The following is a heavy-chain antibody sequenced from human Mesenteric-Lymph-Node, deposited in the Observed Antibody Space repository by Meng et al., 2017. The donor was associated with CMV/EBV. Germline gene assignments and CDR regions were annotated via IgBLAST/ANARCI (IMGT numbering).Heavy chain of an antibody. Sequence: GESLKISCAASGFTFSNYAMSWVRQAPGRGLEWVSGISGSAGTTLYADSVKGRFTISRDDSKSTLYLQMNSLRAEDTAVYYCAKDAQSSSWYRDYFEYWGQGTLVTVSS. CDR2: ISGSAGTT. V-gene: IGHV3-23*01. CDR3: AKDAQSSSWYRDYFEY. J-gene: IGHJ4*02. CDR1: GFTFSNYA. D-gene: IGHD6-13*01.